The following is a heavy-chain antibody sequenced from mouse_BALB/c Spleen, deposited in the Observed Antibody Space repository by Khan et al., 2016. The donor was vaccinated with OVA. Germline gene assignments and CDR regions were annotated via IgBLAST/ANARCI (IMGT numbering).Heavy chain of an antibody. CDR1: GFSLTSYG. Sequence: QVQLKESGPGLVAPSQTLSITCTVSGFSLTSYGVHWVRQPPGKGLEWLGVIWAGGSTNHNSALMSRLSISTDNSKSQVFLKMNSLQTDDKAMYICARVFYYGAWFAYWGQGTLVTVSA. D-gene: IGHD1-1*01. V-gene: IGHV2-9*02. J-gene: IGHJ3*01. CDR3: ARVFYYGAWFAY. CDR2: IWAGGST.